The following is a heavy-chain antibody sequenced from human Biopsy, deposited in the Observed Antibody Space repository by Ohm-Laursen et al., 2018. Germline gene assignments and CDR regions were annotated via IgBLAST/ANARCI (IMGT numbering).Heavy chain of an antibody. V-gene: IGHV4-31*03. Sequence: TLSLTCRVSGGSISSGGYYWSWIRQFPGKGLELLGYIYNVESTYYNPSLKSRVLISGDASRNQYSLKLVSVTAADTAVYYCVRDRRDWYEPWGQGTLVTVSS. CDR2: IYNVEST. J-gene: IGHJ5*02. CDR3: VRDRRDWYEP. CDR1: GGSISSGGYY.